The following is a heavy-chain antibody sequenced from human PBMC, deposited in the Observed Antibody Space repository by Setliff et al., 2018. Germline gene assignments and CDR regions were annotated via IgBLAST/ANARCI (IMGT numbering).Heavy chain of an antibody. CDR1: DVSISGYY. Sequence: SETLSLTCTVSDVSISGYYWSWIRQPPVKGLEWIGYVYYSGTTNYNPLFKSRVTISVDRPKNQFSLRLTSVTAADTAVYYCARDHRDGYNAPYYYYYMDVWGKGTTVTVSS. D-gene: IGHD5-12*01. CDR2: VYYSGTT. CDR3: ARDHRDGYNAPYYYYYMDV. J-gene: IGHJ6*03. V-gene: IGHV4-59*01.